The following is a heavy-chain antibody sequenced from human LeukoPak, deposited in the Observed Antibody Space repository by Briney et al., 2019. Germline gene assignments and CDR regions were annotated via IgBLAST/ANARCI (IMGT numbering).Heavy chain of an antibody. CDR2: ISYDGSNK. D-gene: IGHD3-3*01. V-gene: IGHV3-30*04. CDR1: GFTFSSYA. CDR3: ARDRALEYYGMDV. Sequence: GGSLRLSCAASGFTFSSYAMHWARQAPGKGLEWVAVISYDGSNKYYADSVKGRFTISRDNSKNTLYLQMNSLRAEDTAVYYCARDRALEYYGMDVWGKGTTVTVSS. J-gene: IGHJ6*04.